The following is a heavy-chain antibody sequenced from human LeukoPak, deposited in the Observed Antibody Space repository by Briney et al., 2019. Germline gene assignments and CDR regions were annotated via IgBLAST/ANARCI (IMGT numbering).Heavy chain of an antibody. Sequence: GASVKVSCKASGYTFTGYYMHWVRQAPGQGLEWMGWINPNSGGTNYAQKFQGRVTMTRDTSISTAYMELSRLRSDDTAVYYCASSGSSSLPFRWFGPWGQGTLVTVSS. D-gene: IGHD6-6*01. CDR1: GYTFTGYY. V-gene: IGHV1-2*02. CDR2: INPNSGGT. J-gene: IGHJ5*02. CDR3: ASSGSSSLPFRWFGP.